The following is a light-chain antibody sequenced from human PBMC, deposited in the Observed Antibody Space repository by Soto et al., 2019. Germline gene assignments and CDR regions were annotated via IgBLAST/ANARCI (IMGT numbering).Light chain of an antibody. V-gene: IGLV1-47*02. CDR2: DDN. Sequence: QSVLTQPPSASGTPGQRVTISCSGSSSNIGRNYVYWYQQLPGTAPKLLVFDDNQRPSGVPDRFSDSKSGTSASLTISGLRSEDEADYYCSSYTNINTRACVFGTGTKVTVL. CDR1: SSNIGRNY. J-gene: IGLJ1*01. CDR3: SSYTNINTRACV.